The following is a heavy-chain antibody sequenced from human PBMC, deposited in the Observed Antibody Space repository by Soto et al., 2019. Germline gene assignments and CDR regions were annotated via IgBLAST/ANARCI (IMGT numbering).Heavy chain of an antibody. CDR2: IKHSGST. Sequence: QVQLQQWGAGLLKPSETLSLTCAVYGGSFSGYYWSWIRQPPGKGLEWIGEIKHSGSTNYNPSLKSRVTISVDTSKNQFSLKLSSVTAADTAVYYCAQCSSYYYYYLNVWGKGTTVTVSS. J-gene: IGHJ6*03. D-gene: IGHD2-8*01. CDR1: GGSFSGYY. V-gene: IGHV4-34*01. CDR3: AQCSSYYYYYLNV.